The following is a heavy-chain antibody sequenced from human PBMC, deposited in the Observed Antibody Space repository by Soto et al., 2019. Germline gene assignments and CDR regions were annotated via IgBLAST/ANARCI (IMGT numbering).Heavy chain of an antibody. V-gene: IGHV3-23*01. CDR3: ARASSGYDFTRSALEY. CDR2: ISGNGSNK. Sequence: GGSLRLSCAASGFTFSSYAMSWVRQAPGKGLEWVAVISGNGSNKYYADSVKGRFTISRDNSKNTLYLQMNSLRAEDTAVYYCARASSGYDFTRSALEYWGQGTLVTVSS. D-gene: IGHD5-12*01. J-gene: IGHJ4*02. CDR1: GFTFSSYA.